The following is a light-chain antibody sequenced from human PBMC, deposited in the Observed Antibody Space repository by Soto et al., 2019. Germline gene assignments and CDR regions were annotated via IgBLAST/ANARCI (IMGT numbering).Light chain of an antibody. Sequence: QSALTQPASVSGSPGQSLTISCTGTSSDVGGYNYVSWYQQYPGKAPRLMIYGVSYRPSGVSNRFSGSKSGNTASLTISGLQAEDEADYYCNSYAGSSYVFGTGTKVTVL. CDR1: SSDVGGYNY. CDR2: GVS. J-gene: IGLJ1*01. CDR3: NSYAGSSYV. V-gene: IGLV2-14*01.